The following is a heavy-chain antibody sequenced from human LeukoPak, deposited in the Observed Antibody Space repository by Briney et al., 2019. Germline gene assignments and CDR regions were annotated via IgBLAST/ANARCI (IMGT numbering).Heavy chain of an antibody. Sequence: GGSLRLSCVASGFTFSTSGMSWVRQAPGKGVEWVSSISDSGDYTYYADSVEGRFSISRDNSKNTLYLHMDRLRAEDTAVYYCAKDQRPRGNYGYFDYWGQGALVTVSS. CDR3: AKDQRPRGNYGYFDY. CDR1: GFTFSTSG. D-gene: IGHD1-26*01. J-gene: IGHJ4*02. V-gene: IGHV3-23*01. CDR2: ISDSGDYT.